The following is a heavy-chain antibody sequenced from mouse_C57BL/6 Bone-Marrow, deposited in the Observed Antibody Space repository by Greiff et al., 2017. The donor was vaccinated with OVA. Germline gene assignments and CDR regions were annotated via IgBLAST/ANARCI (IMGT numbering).Heavy chain of an antibody. V-gene: IGHV1-81*01. D-gene: IGHD2-2*01. CDR1: GYTFTSYG. CDR3: AYYGYDWFAY. Sequence: QVQLKESGAELARPGASVKLSCKASGYTFTSYGISWVKQRTGQGLEWIGEIYPRSGNTYYNEKFKGKATLTADKSSSTAYMELRSLTSEDSAVYFCAYYGYDWFAYWGQGTLVTVSA. CDR2: IYPRSGNT. J-gene: IGHJ3*01.